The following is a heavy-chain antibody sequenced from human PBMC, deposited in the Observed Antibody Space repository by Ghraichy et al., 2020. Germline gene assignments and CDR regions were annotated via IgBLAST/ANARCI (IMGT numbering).Heavy chain of an antibody. CDR3: AKGYSSGRIDY. V-gene: IGHV3-23*01. D-gene: IGHD6-19*01. J-gene: IGHJ4*02. CDR1: GFTFSSYA. CDR2: ISGSGGST. Sequence: GGSLRLSCAASGFTFSSYAMSWVRQAPGKGLEWVSTISGSGGSTFYADSVKGRFTISRDNSKNTLFFQMNSLRAEDTAVYYCAKGYSSGRIDYWAREPWSPSPQ.